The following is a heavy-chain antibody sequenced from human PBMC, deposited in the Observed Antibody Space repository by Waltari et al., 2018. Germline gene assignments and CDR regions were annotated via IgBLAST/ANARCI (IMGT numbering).Heavy chain of an antibody. CDR2: ISYDGSNK. J-gene: IGHJ3*02. CDR1: GFTFSSYA. Sequence: QVQLVESGGGVVQPGRSLRLSCAASGFTFSSYAMHWVRQAPGKGLEWVAVISYDGSNKYYADSVKGRFTISRDNSKNTLYLQMNSLRAEDTAVYYCARGRGAFDIWGQGTMVTVSS. D-gene: IGHD3-10*01. CDR3: ARGRGAFDI. V-gene: IGHV3-30*01.